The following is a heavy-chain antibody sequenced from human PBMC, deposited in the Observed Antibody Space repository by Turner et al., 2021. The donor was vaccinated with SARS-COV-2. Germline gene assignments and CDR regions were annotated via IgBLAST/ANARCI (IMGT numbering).Heavy chain of an antibody. CDR2: IYKNGST. V-gene: IGHV4-39*01. D-gene: IGHD1-26*01. CDR3: ARHSPELRGDYFNY. J-gene: IGHJ4*02. CDR1: GGSISSSSYY. Sequence: HLPLQESGPGLVKPSETLSLTCTVPGGSISSSSYYWGWIRQPPGKGLVWIGYIYKNGSTYYNPSLKSRVTISVDTSKNQFSRKLSYVTAADTAVYYCARHSPELRGDYFNYWGQGTLVTVSS.